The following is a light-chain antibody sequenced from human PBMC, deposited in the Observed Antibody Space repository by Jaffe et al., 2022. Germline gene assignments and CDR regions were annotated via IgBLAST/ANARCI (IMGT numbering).Light chain of an antibody. CDR3: SSYAGSNSVI. J-gene: IGLJ2*01. V-gene: IGLV2-8*01. Sequence: QSALTQPPSASGSPGQSVTISCTGTSSDIGGYNFVSWYQQHPGKVPKLMIYELDKRPSGVPDRFSGSKSGNTASLTISGLQAEDEADYYCSSYAGSNSVIFGGGTRLTVL. CDR2: ELD. CDR1: SSDIGGYNF.